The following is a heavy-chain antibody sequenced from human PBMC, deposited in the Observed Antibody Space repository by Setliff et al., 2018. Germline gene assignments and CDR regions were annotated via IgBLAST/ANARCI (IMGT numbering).Heavy chain of an antibody. CDR3: ARDHVYGSQYYYYYYGMDV. D-gene: IGHD3-10*01. Sequence: PGGSLRLSCAASGFTFSRYWMSWVRQAPGKGLEWVANIKQDGSEKYYVDSVKGRFTISRDNAKNSLYLQMNSLRAEDTAVYYCARDHVYGSQYYYYYYGMDVWSQGTTVTVSS. J-gene: IGHJ6*02. V-gene: IGHV3-7*01. CDR1: GFTFSRYW. CDR2: IKQDGSEK.